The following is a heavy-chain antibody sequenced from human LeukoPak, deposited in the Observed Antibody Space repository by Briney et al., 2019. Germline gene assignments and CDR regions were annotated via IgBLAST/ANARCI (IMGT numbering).Heavy chain of an antibody. V-gene: IGHV3-30*03. CDR3: GSPDGSPWFDP. CDR1: GFIFSTYA. J-gene: IGHJ5*02. CDR2: TSYDGSDP. D-gene: IGHD3-10*01. Sequence: PGGSLRLSCAASGFIFSTYAMHWARQAPGKGLEWVAITSYDGSDPYYADSVKGRFTISRDDSNNTLYLQMDSLRPEDTAVYYCGSPDGSPWFDPWGQGTLVTVSS.